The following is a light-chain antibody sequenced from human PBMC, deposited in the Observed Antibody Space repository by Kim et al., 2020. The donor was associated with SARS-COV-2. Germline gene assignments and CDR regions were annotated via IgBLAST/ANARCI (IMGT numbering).Light chain of an antibody. CDR2: GDR. J-gene: IGLJ2*01. V-gene: IGLV1-51*01. Sequence: EVTISCSGSSSDGGNNYVAWCQQRPGTAARRLIDGDRKRPAGGPDRFSGCKAGAAAALGSTGVQAGEEADYYCGTWDSSRSAVVFGGGTQLTVL. CDR1: SSDGGNNY. CDR3: GTWDSSRSAVV.